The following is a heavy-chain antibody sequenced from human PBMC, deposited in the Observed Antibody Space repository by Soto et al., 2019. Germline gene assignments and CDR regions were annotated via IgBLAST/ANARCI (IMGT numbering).Heavy chain of an antibody. V-gene: IGHV3-23*01. Sequence: ETLSLTCTVSGGSISSGGYYWSWVRQAPGKGLEWVSTVTGDGVTTSYADSVKCRFTISRDNSKNTLYLQMSCLRADDTAVYYCAKRLSYYFDSWGHGTLVTVSS. CDR1: GGSISSGGYY. CDR3: AKRLSYYFDS. CDR2: VTGDGVTT. J-gene: IGHJ4*01. D-gene: IGHD3-16*02.